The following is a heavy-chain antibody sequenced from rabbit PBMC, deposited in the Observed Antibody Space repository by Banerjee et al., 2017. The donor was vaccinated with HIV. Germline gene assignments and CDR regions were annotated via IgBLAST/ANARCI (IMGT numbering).Heavy chain of an antibody. CDR3: ARNYVNAFDP. V-gene: IGHV1S45*01. J-gene: IGHJ2*01. CDR2: IDTNDGDS. CDR1: GFSFSSNW. D-gene: IGHD1-1*01. Sequence: LEESGGGLVKPGGTLTLTCTVSGFSFSSNWICWVGQAPGKGLEWIACIDTNDGDSDYANWPKGRFTISKPSSTTVTLQMTSLTAADTATYFCARNYVNAFDPWGQGTLVTVS.